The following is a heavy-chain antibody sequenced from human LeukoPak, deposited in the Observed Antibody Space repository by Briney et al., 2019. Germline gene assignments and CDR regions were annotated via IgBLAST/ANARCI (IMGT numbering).Heavy chain of an antibody. V-gene: IGHV1-2*02. J-gene: IGHJ4*02. CDR3: ARGPAVSSGYYPRWGY. CDR1: GYSFTVYY. D-gene: IGHD3-22*01. CDR2: INPNSGGT. Sequence: ASVKVSCKASGYSFTVYYMFWVRQPPGQGLEWMGWINPNSGGTNYAQKFQGRVTMTRDTSITTAYMELSRLRSDDTAVYYCARGPAVSSGYYPRWGYWGQGTLVTVSS.